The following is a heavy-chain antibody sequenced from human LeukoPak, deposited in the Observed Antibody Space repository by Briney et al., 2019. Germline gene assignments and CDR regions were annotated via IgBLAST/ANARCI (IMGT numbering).Heavy chain of an antibody. V-gene: IGHV4-34*01. CDR3: ARVEVWDSSGYYFGWFDP. CDR1: GGSFSGYY. Sequence: SETLSLTCAVYGGSFSGYYWSWIRQPPGKGLEWIGEINHSGSTNYNPSLKSRVTISVDTSKNQFSLKLSSVTAADTAVYYCARVEVWDSSGYYFGWFDPWGQGTLVTVSS. J-gene: IGHJ5*02. CDR2: INHSGST. D-gene: IGHD3-22*01.